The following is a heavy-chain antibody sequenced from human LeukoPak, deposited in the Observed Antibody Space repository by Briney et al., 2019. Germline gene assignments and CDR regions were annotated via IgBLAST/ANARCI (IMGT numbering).Heavy chain of an antibody. J-gene: IGHJ4*02. Sequence: ASVTVSFTASGYTFIDYYMHWVRQAPGQGLEWMGWVNPNSGGTNYAQKFQGRFTMTRDTSINTAYMEVSGLRSDDTAVYYCSRGAPPIAMTGTGLDYWGQGTLVAVSS. CDR3: SRGAPPIAMTGTGLDY. CDR1: GYTFIDYY. V-gene: IGHV1-2*02. CDR2: VNPNSGGT. D-gene: IGHD6-19*01.